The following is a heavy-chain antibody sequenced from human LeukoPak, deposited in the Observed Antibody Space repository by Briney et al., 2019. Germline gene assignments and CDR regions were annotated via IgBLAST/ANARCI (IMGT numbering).Heavy chain of an antibody. CDR3: ARVNWVRYIDY. CDR1: GGSISSSSYY. CDR2: IYYSGST. J-gene: IGHJ4*02. V-gene: IGHV4-39*07. Sequence: SETLSLTRTVSGGSISSSSYYWGWIRQPPGKGLEWIGSIYYSGSTDYSPSLKSRVTISVDTSKNQFSLKLSSVTAADTAVYYCARVNWVRYIDYWGQGTLVTVSS. D-gene: IGHD7-27*01.